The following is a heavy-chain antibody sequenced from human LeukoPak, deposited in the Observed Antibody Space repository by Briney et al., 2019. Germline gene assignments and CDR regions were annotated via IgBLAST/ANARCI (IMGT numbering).Heavy chain of an antibody. CDR2: INPNSGGT. CDR3: ARVDSIMITFGGVIAPYDY. V-gene: IGHV1-2*02. J-gene: IGHJ4*02. D-gene: IGHD3-16*02. CDR1: GYTFTVYY. Sequence: ASAKVSCKASGYTFTVYYMHWVRQAPGQGLEWMGWINPNSGGTNYAQKFQGRVTMTRDTSISTAYMELSRLRSDDTAVYYCARVDSIMITFGGVIAPYDYWGQGTLVTVSS.